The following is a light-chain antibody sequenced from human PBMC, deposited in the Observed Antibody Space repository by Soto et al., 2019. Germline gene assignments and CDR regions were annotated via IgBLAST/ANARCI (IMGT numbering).Light chain of an antibody. CDR3: QQYNDWPPRFT. J-gene: IGKJ5*01. CDR1: QSVGSN. Sequence: EILLTQSPATLSVSPGDSATLSCGASQSVGSNLAWYQQKPGQAPRLLISRASTRATDIPARFSGSGSGTEFTLTITSLQSEDVAMYYCQQYNDWPPRFTFGQGTRLEIK. CDR2: RAS. V-gene: IGKV3-15*01.